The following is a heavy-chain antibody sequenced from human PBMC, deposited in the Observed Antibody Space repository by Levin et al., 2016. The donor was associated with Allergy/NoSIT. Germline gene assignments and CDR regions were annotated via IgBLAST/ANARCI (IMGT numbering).Heavy chain of an antibody. CDR3: AAGAVYPHAFDI. Sequence: SVKVSCKASGYTFTSYYMQWVRQARGQRLEWIGWIVVGSGNTNYAQKFQERVTITRDMSTSTAYMELSSLRSEDTAVYYCAAGAVYPHAFDIWGQGTMVTVSS. D-gene: IGHD1-14*01. V-gene: IGHV1-58*02. CDR1: GYTFTSYY. J-gene: IGHJ3*02. CDR2: IVVGSGNT.